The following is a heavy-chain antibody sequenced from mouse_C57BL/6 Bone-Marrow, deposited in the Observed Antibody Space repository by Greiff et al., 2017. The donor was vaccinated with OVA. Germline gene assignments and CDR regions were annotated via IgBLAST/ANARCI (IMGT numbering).Heavy chain of an antibody. V-gene: IGHV2-2*01. CDR1: GFSLTSYG. CDR3: ARNWPPYFDV. CDR2: IWSGGSA. J-gene: IGHJ1*03. Sequence: VMLVESGPGLVQPSQSLSITCTVSGFSLTSYGVHWVRQSPGKGLEWLGVIWSGGSADYNAAFISRLSISKDNSKSHVFFKMNSLQADDTAIYYCARNWPPYFDVWGTGTTVTVSS.